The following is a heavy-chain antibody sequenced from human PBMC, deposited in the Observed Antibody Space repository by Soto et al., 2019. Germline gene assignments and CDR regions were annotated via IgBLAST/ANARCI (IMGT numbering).Heavy chain of an antibody. V-gene: IGHV3-9*01. CDR3: AKAKGYSSSSYYFDY. CDR2: ISWNSGSI. D-gene: IGHD6-6*01. Sequence: PGGSLRLSCAASGFTFDDYAMHWVRQAPGKGLEWVSGISWNSGSIGYADSVKGRFTISRDNAKNSLYLQMNSLRAEDTALNYCAKAKGYSSSSYYFDYWGQGTLVTVSS. J-gene: IGHJ4*02. CDR1: GFTFDDYA.